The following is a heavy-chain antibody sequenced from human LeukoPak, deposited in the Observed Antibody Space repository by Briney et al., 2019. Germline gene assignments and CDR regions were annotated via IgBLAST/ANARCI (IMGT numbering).Heavy chain of an antibody. J-gene: IGHJ4*02. CDR1: GVSISSDF. CDR3: ARDRGGYFAHFDF. V-gene: IGHV4-59*01. D-gene: IGHD3-10*01. CDR2: TSYTGST. Sequence: PSETLSLTCTVSGVSISSDFWSWFRQSPGKGLEWIGYTSYTGSTNYNPSLKSRVTMSTDASKNQFSLKLSSVTAADTAVYYCARDRGGYFAHFDFWGQGTLVTVSS.